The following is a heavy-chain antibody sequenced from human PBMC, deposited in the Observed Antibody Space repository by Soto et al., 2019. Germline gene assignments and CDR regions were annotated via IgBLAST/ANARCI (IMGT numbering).Heavy chain of an antibody. J-gene: IGHJ4*02. V-gene: IGHV4-31*03. Sequence: QLQLQESGPGLVKPSQTLSLACTVSGGSFSSGCYYWSWIRQLPGKGLEWIGYIYYSGSTYYNPSLKSRFTIALETSKHQFALKLSYVTAADTAVYYCARATSFSGHHGYWGQGTLVTVSS. CDR1: GGSFSSGCYY. CDR2: IYYSGST. CDR3: ARATSFSGHHGY.